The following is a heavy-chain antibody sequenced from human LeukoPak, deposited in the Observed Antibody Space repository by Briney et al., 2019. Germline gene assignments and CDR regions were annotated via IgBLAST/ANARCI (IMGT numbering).Heavy chain of an antibody. D-gene: IGHD3-22*01. CDR2: ISGSGDST. J-gene: IGHJ4*02. CDR1: GFTFSNYA. Sequence: GGSLRLSCAASGFTFSNYAMSWVRQAPGKGLEWVSAISGSGDSTYYADSVQGRFTISRDNSKNTLSLHMNSLRAEDTAVYYCARDLDSSGYYHVVDSWGQGALVTVSS. V-gene: IGHV3-23*01. CDR3: ARDLDSSGYYHVVDS.